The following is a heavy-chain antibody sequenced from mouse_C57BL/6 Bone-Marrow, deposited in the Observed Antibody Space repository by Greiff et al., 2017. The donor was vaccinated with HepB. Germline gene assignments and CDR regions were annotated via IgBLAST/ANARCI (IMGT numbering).Heavy chain of an antibody. V-gene: IGHV14-4*01. CDR2: IDPENGDT. Sequence: LVESGAELVRPGASVKLSCTASGFNIKDDYMHWVKQRPEQGLEWIGWIDPENGDTEYASKFQGKATITADTSSNTAYLQLSSLTSEDTAVYYCTTGGTRDDYWGQGTTLTVSS. CDR3: TTGGTRDDY. D-gene: IGHD4-1*01. J-gene: IGHJ2*01. CDR1: GFNIKDDY.